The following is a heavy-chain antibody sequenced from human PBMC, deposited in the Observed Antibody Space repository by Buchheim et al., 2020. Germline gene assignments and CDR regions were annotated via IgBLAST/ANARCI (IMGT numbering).Heavy chain of an antibody. J-gene: IGHJ4*02. CDR2: IYYSGST. D-gene: IGHD3-9*01. V-gene: IGHV4-30-4*01. Sequence: QVQLQESGPGLVKPSQTLSLTCTVSGGSISSGDYYWSWIRQPPGKGLEWIGYIYYSGSTYYNPSLKSRVNISVDTSKKQFSLKLSSVTAADTAVYYCARLSDILTGYYSPLDYWGQGTL. CDR3: ARLSDILTGYYSPLDY. CDR1: GGSISSGDYY.